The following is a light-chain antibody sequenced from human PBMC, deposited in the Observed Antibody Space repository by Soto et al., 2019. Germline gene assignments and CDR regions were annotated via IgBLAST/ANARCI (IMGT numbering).Light chain of an antibody. CDR3: QQNDNRPRT. V-gene: IGKV3-15*01. Sequence: ETVMTQSPATLSVSPGERVTLSCRASQSVNSDLAWYQKKAGQAPRLLIYGSSTRATGIPARFSGGGSGTEFTLTISSLQSEDFAVYYCQQNDNRPRTFGQGTKVEMK. CDR1: QSVNSD. J-gene: IGKJ1*01. CDR2: GSS.